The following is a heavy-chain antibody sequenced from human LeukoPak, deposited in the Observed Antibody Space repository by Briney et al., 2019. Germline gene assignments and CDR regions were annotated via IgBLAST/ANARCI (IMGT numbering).Heavy chain of an antibody. V-gene: IGHV4-30-4*01. Sequence: SETLSLTCTVSGGSISSGDYYWSWIRQPPGKGLEWIGYIYYSGSTYYNPSLKSRVTISVDTSKNQFSLKLSSVTAADTAVYYCARDRRYYDNGVVHDYWGQGALVTVSS. CDR3: ARDRRYYDNGVVHDY. CDR2: IYYSGST. CDR1: GGSISSGDYY. J-gene: IGHJ4*02. D-gene: IGHD3-22*01.